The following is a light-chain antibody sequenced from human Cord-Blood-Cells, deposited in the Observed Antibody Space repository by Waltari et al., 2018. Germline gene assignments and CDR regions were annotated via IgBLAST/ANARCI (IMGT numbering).Light chain of an antibody. V-gene: IGLV2-14*02. CDR1: SSDVGRYNL. J-gene: IGLJ3*02. CDR2: EGS. Sequence: QSALTQPASVSGSPGQSITLSCTGTSSDVGRYNLVSWYHQHPGKAPKLMIYEGSKRPSWVSNRFSGSKSGNTASLTVSGLQAEDEADYYCSSYAGSNNWVFGGGTKLTVL. CDR3: SSYAGSNNWV.